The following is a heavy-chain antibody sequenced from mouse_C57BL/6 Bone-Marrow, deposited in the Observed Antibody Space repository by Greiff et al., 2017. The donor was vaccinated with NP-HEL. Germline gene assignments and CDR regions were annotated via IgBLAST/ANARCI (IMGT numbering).Heavy chain of an antibody. Sequence: QVQLQQPGAELVRPGTSVKLSCKASGYTFTSYWMHWVKQRPGQGLEWIGVIDPSDSYTNYNQKFKGKATLTVDTSSSTAYMQLSSLTSEDSAVYYCARSDYCSSYDAMDYWGQGTSVTVSS. CDR1: GYTFTSYW. CDR2: IDPSDSYT. V-gene: IGHV1-59*01. CDR3: ARSDYCSSYDAMDY. D-gene: IGHD1-1*01. J-gene: IGHJ4*01.